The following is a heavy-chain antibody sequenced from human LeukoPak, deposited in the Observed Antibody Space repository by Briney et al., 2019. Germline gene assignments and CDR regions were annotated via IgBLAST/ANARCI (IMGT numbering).Heavy chain of an antibody. Sequence: PSETLSLTCTVSGGSISSYYWSWIRQPPGKGLEWIGEINHSGSTNYNPSLKSRVTISVDTSKNQFSLKLSSVTAADTAVYYCARAPTSRLYSYGYSFDYWGQGTLVTVSS. V-gene: IGHV4-34*01. CDR3: ARAPTSRLYSYGYSFDY. CDR1: GGSISSYY. J-gene: IGHJ4*02. CDR2: INHSGST. D-gene: IGHD5-18*01.